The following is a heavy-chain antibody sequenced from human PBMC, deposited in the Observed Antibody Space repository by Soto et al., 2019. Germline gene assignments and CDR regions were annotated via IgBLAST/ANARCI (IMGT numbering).Heavy chain of an antibody. CDR1: GFTFSSYA. D-gene: IGHD3-10*01. V-gene: IGHV3-23*01. CDR3: ANSFGESTHYYYYMDV. CDR2: ISGSGGST. J-gene: IGHJ6*03. Sequence: GGSLRLSCAASGFTFSSYAMSWVRQAPGKGLEWVSAISGSGGSTYYADSVKGRFTISRDNSKNTLYLQMNSLRAEDTAVYYCANSFGESTHYYYYMDVWGKGTTVTVSS.